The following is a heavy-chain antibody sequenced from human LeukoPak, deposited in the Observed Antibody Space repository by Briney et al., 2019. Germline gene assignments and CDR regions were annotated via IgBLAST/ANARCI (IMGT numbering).Heavy chain of an antibody. CDR3: ARSPAAGTFIFDY. D-gene: IGHD6-13*01. CDR1: GGSISSYY. J-gene: IGHJ4*02. Sequence: SETLSLTRTVSGGSISSYYWSWIRQPPGKGLEWIGYIYYSGSTNYNPSLESRVTISVDTSKNQFSLKLSSVTAADTAVYYCARSPAAGTFIFDYWGQGTLVTVSS. V-gene: IGHV4-59*08. CDR2: IYYSGST.